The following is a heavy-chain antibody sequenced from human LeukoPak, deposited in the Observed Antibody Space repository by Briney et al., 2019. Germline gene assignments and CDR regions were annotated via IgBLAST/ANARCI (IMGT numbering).Heavy chain of an antibody. CDR2: LSYSGST. Sequence: PSETLSLTCTVSGGSISSSDNYWGWIRQPPGKTLEWIGSLSYSGSTYYNPSLKSRVTISVDTSKNQFSLKLSSVTAADTAVYYCARDLGEGGDYWGQGTLVTVSS. V-gene: IGHV4-39*07. D-gene: IGHD3-16*01. CDR3: ARDLGEGGDY. J-gene: IGHJ4*02. CDR1: GGSISSSDNY.